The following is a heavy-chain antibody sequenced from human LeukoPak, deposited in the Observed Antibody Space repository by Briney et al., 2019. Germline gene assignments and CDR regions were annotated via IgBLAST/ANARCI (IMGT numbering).Heavy chain of an antibody. Sequence: PGGSLRLSCAASGFTFSSYAMSWVRQAPGKGPEWVSIVGGIDSNTYYADSVKGRFTISRDNSKNTLYLQMDSLRVEDTALYYCARRVVRSAFDIWGLGTMVTVSS. D-gene: IGHD3-3*01. V-gene: IGHV3-23*01. CDR2: VGGIDSNT. CDR1: GFTFSSYA. CDR3: ARRVVRSAFDI. J-gene: IGHJ3*02.